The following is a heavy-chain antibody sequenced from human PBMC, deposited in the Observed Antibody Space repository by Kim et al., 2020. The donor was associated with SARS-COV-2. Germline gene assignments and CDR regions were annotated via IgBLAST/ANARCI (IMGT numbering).Heavy chain of an antibody. V-gene: IGHV5-51*01. CDR3: ARLAGYCSGGSCYPRYWFDP. D-gene: IGHD2-15*01. CDR2: IYPGDSDT. Sequence: GESLKISCKGSGYSFTSYWIGWVRQMPGKGLEWMGIIYPGDSDTRYSPSFQGQVTISADKSISTAYLQWSSLKASDTAMYYCARLAGYCSGGSCYPRYWFDPWGQGTLVTVSS. J-gene: IGHJ5*02. CDR1: GYSFTSYW.